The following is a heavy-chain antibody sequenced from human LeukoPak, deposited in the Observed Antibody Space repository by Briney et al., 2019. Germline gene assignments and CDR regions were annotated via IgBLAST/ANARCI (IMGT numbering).Heavy chain of an antibody. D-gene: IGHD2-21*02. CDR3: AKVPCGGDCYPEEYYFDY. V-gene: IGHV3-43*02. J-gene: IGHJ4*02. Sequence: PGESLKISCAASGFTFDDYAMHWVRQAPGKGLEWVSLISGDGGSTYYADSVKGRFTISRDNSKNSLYLQMNSLRTEDTALYYCAKVPCGGDCYPEEYYFDYWGQGTLVTVSS. CDR1: GFTFDDYA. CDR2: ISGDGGST.